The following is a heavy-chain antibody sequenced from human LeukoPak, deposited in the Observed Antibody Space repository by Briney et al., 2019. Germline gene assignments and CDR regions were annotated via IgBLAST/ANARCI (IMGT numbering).Heavy chain of an antibody. Sequence: PSETLSLTCTVSGVSLSSGSYYWSWSRQPPGKGLEWIGYIYYSGSTNYNPSLKSRVTISVDTSKNQFSLKLSSVTAADTAVYYCARRIAAAGTFDYWGQGTLVTVSS. D-gene: IGHD6-13*01. V-gene: IGHV4-61*01. CDR3: ARRIAAAGTFDY. CDR1: GVSLSSGSYY. J-gene: IGHJ4*02. CDR2: IYYSGST.